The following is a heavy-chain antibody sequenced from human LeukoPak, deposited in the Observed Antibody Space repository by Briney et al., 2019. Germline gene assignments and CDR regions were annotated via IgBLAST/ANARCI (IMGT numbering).Heavy chain of an antibody. CDR2: IYYSGST. V-gene: IGHV4-59*01. Sequence: SETLSLTCTVSGGSISGYYYNWIRQPPGKGLEWIGYIYYSGSTNYNPSLKSRVTISLDTSKNQFSLKLSSVTAADTAVYYCARSVVTLYWYFDLWGRGTLVTVSS. CDR1: GGSISGYY. CDR3: ARSVVTLYWYFDL. D-gene: IGHD4-23*01. J-gene: IGHJ2*01.